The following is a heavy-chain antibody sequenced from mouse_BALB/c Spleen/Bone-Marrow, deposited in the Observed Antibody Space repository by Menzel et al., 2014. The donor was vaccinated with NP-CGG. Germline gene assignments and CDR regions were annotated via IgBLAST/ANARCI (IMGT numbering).Heavy chain of an antibody. CDR2: IDPANGNT. CDR1: GFNIKDTY. V-gene: IGHV14-3*02. CDR3: ATGFAY. Sequence: VQLQQSGAELVKPGASVKLSCSASGFNIKDTYMHWVKQRPEQGLEWIGRIDPANGNTKYDPKFQGKATITADTSSNTAYLQLSSLTSEDTAVYYCATGFAYWGQGTLVTVSA. J-gene: IGHJ3*01.